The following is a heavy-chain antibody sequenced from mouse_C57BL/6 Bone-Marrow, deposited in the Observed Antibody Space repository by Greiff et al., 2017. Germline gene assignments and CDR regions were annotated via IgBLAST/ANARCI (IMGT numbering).Heavy chain of an antibody. D-gene: IGHD2-4*01. V-gene: IGHV7-3*01. CDR1: GFTFTDYY. CDR2: IRNKANGYTT. Sequence: EVKLVESGGGLVQPGGSLSLSCAASGFTFTDYYMSWVRQPPGKALEWLGFIRNKANGYTTEYSASVKGRFTISRDNSQSILYLQMNALRAEDSATYYCARYQDYDGSFDYWGQGTPLTVSS. CDR3: ARYQDYDGSFDY. J-gene: IGHJ2*01.